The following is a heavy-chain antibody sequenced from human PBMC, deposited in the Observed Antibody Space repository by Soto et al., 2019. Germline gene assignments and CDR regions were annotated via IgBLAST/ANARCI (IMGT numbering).Heavy chain of an antibody. J-gene: IGHJ6*02. CDR1: GGTFSSYA. V-gene: IGHV1-69*01. D-gene: IGHD2-2*01. Sequence: QVQLVQSGAEVKKPGSSVKVSCKASGGTFSSYAISWVRQAPGQGLEWMGVIIPIFGTANYAQKLQGRVTITAAESTSTAYMELSSLRSEDTAVYYCASAPQCSSTSCPIPRMDVWGQGTTVTVS. CDR2: IIPIFGTA. CDR3: ASAPQCSSTSCPIPRMDV.